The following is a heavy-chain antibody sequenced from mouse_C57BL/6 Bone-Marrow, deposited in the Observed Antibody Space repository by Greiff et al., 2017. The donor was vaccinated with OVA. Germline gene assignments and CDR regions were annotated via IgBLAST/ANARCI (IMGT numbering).Heavy chain of an antibody. CDR1: GYTFTSYW. Sequence: QVQLKQPGAELVKPGASVKLSCKASGYTFTSYWMHWVKQRPGQGLEWIGMIHPNSGSTNYNEKFKSKATLTVDKSSSTAYMQLSSLTSEDSAVYYCASLRRGYYFDYWGQGTTLTVSS. CDR2: IHPNSGST. J-gene: IGHJ2*01. CDR3: ASLRRGYYFDY. V-gene: IGHV1-64*01. D-gene: IGHD2-12*01.